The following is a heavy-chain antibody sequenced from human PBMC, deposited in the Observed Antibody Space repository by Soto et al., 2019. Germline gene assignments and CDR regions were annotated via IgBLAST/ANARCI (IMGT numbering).Heavy chain of an antibody. CDR2: IYYSGST. CDR1: GGSISSGGYY. D-gene: IGHD3-22*01. Sequence: SETLSLTCTVSGGSISSGGYYWSWIRQHPGKGLEWIGYIYYSGSTYYNPSLKSRVTISVDTSKNQFSLKLSSVTAADTAVYYCARDRGDSSGIFDYWGQGTLVTVSS. J-gene: IGHJ4*02. CDR3: ARDRGDSSGIFDY. V-gene: IGHV4-31*03.